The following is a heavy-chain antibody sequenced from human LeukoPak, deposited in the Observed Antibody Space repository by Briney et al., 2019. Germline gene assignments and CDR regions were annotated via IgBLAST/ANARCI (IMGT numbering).Heavy chain of an antibody. CDR1: GFTFSSYS. Sequence: GGSLRLSCAASGFTFSSYSMNWVRQAPGKGLEWVSSISSSSSYIYYADSVKGRFTISRDNAKNSLYLQMNSLRAEDTAVYYCARDFGYGSGSYRFDPWGQGTLVTVSS. J-gene: IGHJ5*02. CDR2: ISSSSSYI. D-gene: IGHD3-10*01. CDR3: ARDFGYGSGSYRFDP. V-gene: IGHV3-21*01.